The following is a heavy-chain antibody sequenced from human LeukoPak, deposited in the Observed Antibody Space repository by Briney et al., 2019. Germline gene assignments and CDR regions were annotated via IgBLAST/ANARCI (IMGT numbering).Heavy chain of an antibody. Sequence: SETLSLTCAVYGGSFSGYYWSWIRQPPGKGLEWIGRIYTSGSTNYNPSLKSRVTMSVDTSKNQFSLKLSSVTAADTAVYYCARKYCSGGSCYYDYWGQGTLVTVSS. D-gene: IGHD2-15*01. CDR2: IYTSGST. CDR3: ARKYCSGGSCYYDY. CDR1: GGSFSGYY. V-gene: IGHV4-59*10. J-gene: IGHJ4*02.